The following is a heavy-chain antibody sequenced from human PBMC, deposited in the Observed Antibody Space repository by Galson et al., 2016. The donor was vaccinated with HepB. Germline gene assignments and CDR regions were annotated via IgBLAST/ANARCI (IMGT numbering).Heavy chain of an antibody. CDR3: ARDVRRAVGPYPSSPRFDP. V-gene: IGHV1-18*01. J-gene: IGHJ5*02. CDR1: GYTFTNYG. D-gene: IGHD6-19*01. Sequence: SVKVSCKASGYTFTNYGISWVRQAPGQGLEWMGWVSPYNGNTRYAQKFHDRVTMTTDTSTRRVTMTTDTSTGTAYMVLRSLTSDDTAVYYCARDVRRAVGPYPSSPRFDPWGQGTLVIVSS. CDR2: VSPYNGNT.